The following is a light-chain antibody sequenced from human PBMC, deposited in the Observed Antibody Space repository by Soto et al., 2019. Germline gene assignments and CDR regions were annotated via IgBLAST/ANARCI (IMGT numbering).Light chain of an antibody. CDR3: QQRSNWPPIT. Sequence: IVLTQSPGTLSLSPGETATLSCRASQTVSNSFLGWYQQRPGQAPRLLMIATSKTAPGIPDRFSGSGSGTDFTLTIDKLEPEDFAIYYCQQRSNWPPITFGQGTRLEIK. CDR2: ATS. V-gene: IGKV3D-20*02. J-gene: IGKJ5*01. CDR1: QTVSNSF.